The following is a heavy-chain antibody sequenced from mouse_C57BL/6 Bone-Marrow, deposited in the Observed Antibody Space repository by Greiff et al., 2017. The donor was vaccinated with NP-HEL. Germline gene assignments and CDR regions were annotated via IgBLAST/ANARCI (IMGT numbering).Heavy chain of an antibody. Sequence: DVMLVESGGDLAKPGGSLKLSCAASGFTFSSYGMSWVRQTPDKRLEWVATISSGGSYTYYPDSVKGRFTISRDNATNTLYLQMSSLKSEDTAMYYCAGFYYDYGRAMDYWGQGTSVTVSS. CDR1: GFTFSSYG. J-gene: IGHJ4*01. D-gene: IGHD2-4*01. V-gene: IGHV5-6*02. CDR2: ISSGGSYT. CDR3: AGFYYDYGRAMDY.